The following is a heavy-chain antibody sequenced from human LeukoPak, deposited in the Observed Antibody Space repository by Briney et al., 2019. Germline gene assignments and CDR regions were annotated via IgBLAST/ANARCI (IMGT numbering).Heavy chain of an antibody. J-gene: IGHJ6*03. D-gene: IGHD2-2*02. CDR2: INHSGST. V-gene: IGHV4-34*01. Sequence: SETLSLTCAVYGGSFSGYYWSWIRQPPGKGLEWIGEINHSGSTNYNPSLKSRVTISVDTSKNQFSLKLSSVTAADTAVYCCARGRSRYCSSTSCYTEDYYYYYMDVWGKGTTVTVSS. CDR3: ARGRSRYCSSTSCYTEDYYYYYMDV. CDR1: GGSFSGYY.